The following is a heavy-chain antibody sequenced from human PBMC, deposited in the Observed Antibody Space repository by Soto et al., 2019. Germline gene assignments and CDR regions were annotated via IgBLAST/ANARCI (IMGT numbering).Heavy chain of an antibody. CDR1: WVKFIDLG. Sequence: GGLNRLRSSAVWVKFIDLGLNRVRQEQGKGLERVSVISGSGDNTFYADSVKGRFTISRDNSKNTLYLQMNSLRAEDTAVYYCAKDLGTDDFWSAYYTYYYMDVWGKGTTVTVSS. V-gene: IGHV3-23*01. CDR2: ISGSGDNT. D-gene: IGHD3-3*01. J-gene: IGHJ6*03. CDR3: AKDLGTDDFWSAYYTYYYMDV.